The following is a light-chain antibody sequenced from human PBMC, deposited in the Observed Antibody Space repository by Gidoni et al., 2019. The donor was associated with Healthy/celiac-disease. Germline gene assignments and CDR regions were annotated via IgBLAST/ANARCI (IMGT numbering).Light chain of an antibody. CDR2: DVS. CDR1: SSDVGGYNY. J-gene: IGLJ2*01. Sequence: QSALTQPASVSGSPGQSITISCTGPSSDVGGYNYVSWYQHHPGKAPKLMIFDVSNRPSGVSNRFSGSKSGNTASLTISGLQAEDEADYYCSSYTSSSPVFGGGTKLTVL. V-gene: IGLV2-14*03. CDR3: SSYTSSSPV.